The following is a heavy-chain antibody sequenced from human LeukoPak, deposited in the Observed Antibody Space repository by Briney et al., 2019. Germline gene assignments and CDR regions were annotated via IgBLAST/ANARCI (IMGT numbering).Heavy chain of an antibody. CDR3: VKRSCSGGTCPLDY. CDR1: GLTFSSYA. CDR2: ITSTGGTT. V-gene: IGHV3-64D*09. Sequence: GGSLRLSCSASGLTFSSYALSWVRQAPGKGLEYVSGITSTGGTTYYADSVKGRFTISRDNSENTLYLQMSSLRPEDTALYYCVKRSCSGGTCPLDYWGQGTLVTVSS. J-gene: IGHJ4*02. D-gene: IGHD2-15*01.